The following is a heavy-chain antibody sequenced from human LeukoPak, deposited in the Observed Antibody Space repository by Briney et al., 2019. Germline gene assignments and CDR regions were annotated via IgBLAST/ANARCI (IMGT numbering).Heavy chain of an antibody. J-gene: IGHJ4*02. V-gene: IGHV3-73*01. Sequence: PGGSLRLSCAASGFTFSGCAMHWVRQASGKGLEWVGRIRSKANSYATAYAASVKGRFTISRDDSKNTAYLQMNSLKTEDTAVYYCTRESNDYGDYVPVYWGQGTLVTVSS. CDR2: IRSKANSYAT. CDR3: TRESNDYGDYVPVY. D-gene: IGHD4-17*01. CDR1: GFTFSGCA.